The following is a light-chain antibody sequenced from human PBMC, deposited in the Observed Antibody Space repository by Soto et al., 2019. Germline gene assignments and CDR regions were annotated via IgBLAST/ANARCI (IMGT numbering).Light chain of an antibody. J-gene: IGLJ2*01. CDR3: CSYAGRSTWDVV. CDR2: EGF. Sequence: QSALTQPASLSGSPGQSITISCTGTSSDVGGSGFVSWYQFHPGKAPKLLIFEGFKRPSGISNRFSGSKSGSTASLTISGLQAEDEADYYCCSYAGRSTWDVVFGGGTKLTVL. V-gene: IGLV2-23*01. CDR1: SSDVGGSGF.